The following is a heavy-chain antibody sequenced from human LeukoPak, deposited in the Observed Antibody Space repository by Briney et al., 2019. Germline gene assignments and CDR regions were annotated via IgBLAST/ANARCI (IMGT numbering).Heavy chain of an antibody. D-gene: IGHD4-17*01. J-gene: IGHJ3*02. Sequence: PGGSLRLSCAASGFTFSSYAMNWVRQAPGKGLEWVSAISGSGGKTYYADSVKGRFTISRDNAKNSLFLQMNSLRAEDTAVYYCAGINDYGDPTGAFDIWGQGTMVTVSS. CDR3: AGINDYGDPTGAFDI. V-gene: IGHV3-23*01. CDR2: ISGSGGKT. CDR1: GFTFSSYA.